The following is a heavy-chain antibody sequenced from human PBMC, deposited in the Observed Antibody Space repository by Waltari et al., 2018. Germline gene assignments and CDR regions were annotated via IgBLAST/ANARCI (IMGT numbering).Heavy chain of an antibody. CDR1: GYTFTGYY. J-gene: IGHJ3*02. CDR3: AREGYSSSWYGRGGAFDI. D-gene: IGHD6-13*01. CDR2: INPNSGGT. Sequence: QVQLVQSGAEVKKPGASVKVSCKASGYTFTGYYMHWVRQAPGQGRGWMGWINPNSGGTNYAQKFQGRVTMTRDTSISTAYMELGRLGSDDTAVYYCAREGYSSSWYGRGGAFDIWGQGTMVTVSS. V-gene: IGHV1-2*02.